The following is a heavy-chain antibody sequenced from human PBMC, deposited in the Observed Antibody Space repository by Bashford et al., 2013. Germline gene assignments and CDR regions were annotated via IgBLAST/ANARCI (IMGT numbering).Heavy chain of an antibody. Sequence: WVRQAPGQGLEWMGWIIPSSGRTNYAQRFQGRVTLTRDTSVSIAYMDLRRLTSDDTAVYYCARGGPAGYSYGFYWGQGTLVTVSS. CDR2: IIPSSGRT. J-gene: IGHJ4*02. CDR3: ARGGPAGYSYGFY. V-gene: IGHV1-2*02. D-gene: IGHD5-18*01.